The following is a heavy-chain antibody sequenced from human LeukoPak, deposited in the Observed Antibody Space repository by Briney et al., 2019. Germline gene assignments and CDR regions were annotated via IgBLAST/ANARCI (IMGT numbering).Heavy chain of an antibody. D-gene: IGHD3-22*01. CDR2: ISSNGGST. CDR3: ARASGYYDSSGYYDY. V-gene: IGHV3-64*01. CDR1: GFTFSSYA. J-gene: IGHJ4*02. Sequence: TGGSLRLSCAASGFTFSSYAMHWVRQAPGKGLEYVSAISSNGGSTYYANSVKGRFTISRDNSKNTLYLQMGSLRAEDMAVYYCARASGYYDSSGYYDYWGQGTLVTVSS.